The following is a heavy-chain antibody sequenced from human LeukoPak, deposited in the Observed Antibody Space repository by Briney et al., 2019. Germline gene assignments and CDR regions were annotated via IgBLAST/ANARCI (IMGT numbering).Heavy chain of an antibody. CDR2: ISPGGGTT. D-gene: IGHD2-2*01. CDR1: GFAFGSEA. CDR3: AKDRSLYCSSTSCYPDY. V-gene: IGHV3-23*01. Sequence: GGSLRLSCAVSGFAFGSEAMSWVRQSPARGLEWVASISPGGGTTYYADYVKGRFTISRDNSKNTLYLQMNSLRAEDTAVYYCAKDRSLYCSSTSCYPDYWGQGTLVTVSS. J-gene: IGHJ4*02.